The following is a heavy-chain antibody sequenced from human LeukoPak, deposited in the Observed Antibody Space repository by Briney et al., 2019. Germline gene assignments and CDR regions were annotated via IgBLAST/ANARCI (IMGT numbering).Heavy chain of an antibody. J-gene: IGHJ4*02. CDR1: GYTFTSYA. Sequence: ASVKVSCKASGYTFTSYAMNWVRQAPGQGLEWMGWINTNTGNPTYAQGFTGRFVFSLDTSVSTAYLQISSLKAEDTAVYYCARPIRGDGYNLGPFDYWGQGTLVTVSS. CDR2: INTNTGNP. D-gene: IGHD5-24*01. CDR3: ARPIRGDGYNLGPFDY. V-gene: IGHV7-4-1*02.